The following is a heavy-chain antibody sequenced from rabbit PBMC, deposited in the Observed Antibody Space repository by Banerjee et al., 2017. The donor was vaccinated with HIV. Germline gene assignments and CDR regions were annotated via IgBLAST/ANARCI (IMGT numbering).Heavy chain of an antibody. Sequence: QSLEESGGDLVKPGASLTLTCTASGFSFTNSYYMCWVRQAPGKGLEWIACIYAGSSGSTYYASWAKGRFTISKTSSTTVTLQMTSLTAADTATYFCARERALYSYYFNLWGQGTLVTVS. CDR3: ARERALYSYYFNL. CDR2: IYAGSSGST. J-gene: IGHJ4*01. CDR1: GFSFTNSYY. V-gene: IGHV1S40*01. D-gene: IGHD6-1*01.